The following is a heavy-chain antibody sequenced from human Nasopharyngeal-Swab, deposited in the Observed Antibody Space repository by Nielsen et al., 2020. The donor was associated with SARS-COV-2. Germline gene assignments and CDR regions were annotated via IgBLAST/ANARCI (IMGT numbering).Heavy chain of an antibody. CDR2: ISAYNGNT. V-gene: IGHV1-18*01. J-gene: IGHJ6*02. CDR1: GYTFTSYG. Sequence: ASVKVSCKASGYTFTSYGISWVRQAPGQGLEWMGWISAYNGNTNYAPKLQGRVTMTTDTSTSTAYMALRSLRSDDTAVYYCAREKQARLNDYYYYGMDVWGQGTTVTVSS. D-gene: IGHD6-6*01. CDR3: AREKQARLNDYYYYGMDV.